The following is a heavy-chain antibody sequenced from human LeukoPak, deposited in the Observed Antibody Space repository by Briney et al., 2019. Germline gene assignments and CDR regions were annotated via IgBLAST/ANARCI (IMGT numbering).Heavy chain of an antibody. J-gene: IGHJ4*02. D-gene: IGHD6-6*01. CDR2: INHSGST. Sequence: PSETLSLTCAVYGGSFSGYYWSWIRQPPGEGLEWIGEINHSGSTNYNPSLKSRVTISVDTSKNQFSLKLSSVTAADTAVYYCARGRVAARKSGYFDYWGQGTLVTVSS. CDR1: GGSFSGYY. V-gene: IGHV4-34*01. CDR3: ARGRVAARKSGYFDY.